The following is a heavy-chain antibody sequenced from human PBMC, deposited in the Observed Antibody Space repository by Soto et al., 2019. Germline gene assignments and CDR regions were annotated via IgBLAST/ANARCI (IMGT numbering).Heavy chain of an antibody. D-gene: IGHD1-7*01. V-gene: IGHV4-34*01. Sequence: SETLSLTCAVYGGSFSGYYWSWIRQPPGKGLEWIGEINHSGSTNYNPSLKSRVTISVDTSKNQFSLKLSSVTAADTAVYYCVRDRGRGGNYVMDYWGQGNLVTVSS. CDR3: VRDRGRGGNYVMDY. CDR1: GGSFSGYY. CDR2: INHSGST. J-gene: IGHJ4*02.